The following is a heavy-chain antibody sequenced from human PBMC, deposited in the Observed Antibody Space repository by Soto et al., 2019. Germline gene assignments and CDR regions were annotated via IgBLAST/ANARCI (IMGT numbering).Heavy chain of an antibody. D-gene: IGHD3-10*01. Sequence: QVQLQESGPGLVKPSETLSLTCTVSGGSISSYYWSWIRQPPGKGLEWIGYIYYSGSTNYNPSLKSRVTISVDTSKNQFSVQLSSVTAADTAVYYCARLLWSSGDVFDPCGQGSLVTVSS. V-gene: IGHV4-59*08. CDR1: GGSISSYY. CDR2: IYYSGST. CDR3: ARLLWSSGDVFDP. J-gene: IGHJ5*02.